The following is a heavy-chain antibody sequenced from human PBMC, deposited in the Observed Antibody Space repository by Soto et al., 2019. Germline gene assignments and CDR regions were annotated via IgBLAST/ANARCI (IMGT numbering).Heavy chain of an antibody. J-gene: IGHJ3*02. CDR3: VKGFTGVRGIHI. V-gene: IGHV3-64D*06. Sequence: GSLRLSCSASGFIFSSYTMHWVRQAPGKGLEYVSGISGNGGDTYYVDSAKGRFTISRDNSKNTLYLQMSSPRAEDTAVYYCVKGFTGVRGIHIWGQGTMVTVS. D-gene: IGHD1-20*01. CDR1: GFIFSSYT. CDR2: ISGNGGDT.